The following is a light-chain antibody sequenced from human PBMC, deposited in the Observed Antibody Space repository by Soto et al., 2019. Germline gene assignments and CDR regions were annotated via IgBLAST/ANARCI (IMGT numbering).Light chain of an antibody. CDR3: QQRSNWHT. V-gene: IGKV3D-20*02. Sequence: EIVLTQSPGTLSLSPGERATLSCRASQSVSSANFAWYQQQPGQAPRLLIYGASTRATGIPARFSGSGSGTDFTLTISSLEPEDFAVYYCQQRSNWHTFGGGTKVDI. CDR2: GAS. CDR1: QSVSSAN. J-gene: IGKJ4*01.